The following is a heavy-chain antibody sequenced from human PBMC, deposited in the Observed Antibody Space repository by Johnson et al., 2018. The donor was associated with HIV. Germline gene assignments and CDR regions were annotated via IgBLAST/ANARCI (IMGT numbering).Heavy chain of an antibody. CDR1: GFTFSSYG. CDR3: TKEGDYRVSFGHYSSDAFDM. D-gene: IGHD2-21*01. V-gene: IGHV3-33*06. CDR2: IWYDGSNK. J-gene: IGHJ3*02. Sequence: QVQLVESGGGVVQPGRSLRLSCAASGFTFSSYGMHWVRQAPGKGLEWVAVIWYDGSNKYYADSVKGRFTISRDNSKNTLDLKRNSLRAEDTAVYYCTKEGDYRVSFGHYSSDAFDMGGQGTMVTVSS.